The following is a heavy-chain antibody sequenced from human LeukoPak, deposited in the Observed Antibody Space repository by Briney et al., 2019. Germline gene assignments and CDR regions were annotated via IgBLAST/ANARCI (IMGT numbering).Heavy chain of an antibody. V-gene: IGHV3-48*02. J-gene: IGHJ4*02. D-gene: IGHD3-10*01. Sequence: PGGSLRLSCAASGFTFSSYGMNWVRQAPGKGLEWVSYISYSTSTIYYADSVKGRFTISRDNAENSLYLQMSSLRDEDTAVYYCARGLWSPYFDYWGQGTLVTVSS. CDR2: ISYSTSTI. CDR1: GFTFSSYG. CDR3: ARGLWSPYFDY.